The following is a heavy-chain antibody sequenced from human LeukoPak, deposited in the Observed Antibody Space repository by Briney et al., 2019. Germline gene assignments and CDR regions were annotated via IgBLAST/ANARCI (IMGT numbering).Heavy chain of an antibody. CDR3: ARGPVGIAVAGSFPRY. Sequence: SETLSLTCTVSGGSIRSSSYYWGWIRQSPGKGLEWIGEINHSGSTNYNPSLKSRVTISVDTSKNQFSLKLSSVTAADTAVYYCARGPVGIAVAGSFPRYWGQGTLVTVSS. CDR1: GGSIRSSSYY. D-gene: IGHD6-19*01. CDR2: INHSGST. J-gene: IGHJ4*02. V-gene: IGHV4-39*07.